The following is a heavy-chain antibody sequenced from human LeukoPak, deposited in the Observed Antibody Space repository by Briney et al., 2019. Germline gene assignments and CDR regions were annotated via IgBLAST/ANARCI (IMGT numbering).Heavy chain of an antibody. V-gene: IGHV4-59*01. CDR2: IYHTGST. CDR3: ASRKLGNDY. J-gene: IGHJ4*02. Sequence: SETLSLTCTVSGGSISIYYWSWIRQPPGKGLEWIGYIYHTGSTSYSPSLKSRVTISADTSQNQFSLKLSSVTAADTAVYYCASRKLGNDYWGQGTLVTVSS. CDR1: GGSISIYY. D-gene: IGHD7-27*01.